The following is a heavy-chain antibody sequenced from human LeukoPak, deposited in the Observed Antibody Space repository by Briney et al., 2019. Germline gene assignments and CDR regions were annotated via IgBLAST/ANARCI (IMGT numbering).Heavy chain of an antibody. J-gene: IGHJ4*02. CDR3: ARGPHDTAYYFDQ. Sequence: GASVKVSCKASGFSFTGYFMHWVRQDPAQGPEWMGRIDPNSGGTNYAPKFQGRVTMTRDTPITTAYMDLSRLRSDDTAVYYCARGPHDTAYYFDQWGQGTLVTVSS. CDR2: IDPNSGGT. D-gene: IGHD5-18*01. V-gene: IGHV1-2*06. CDR1: GFSFTGYF.